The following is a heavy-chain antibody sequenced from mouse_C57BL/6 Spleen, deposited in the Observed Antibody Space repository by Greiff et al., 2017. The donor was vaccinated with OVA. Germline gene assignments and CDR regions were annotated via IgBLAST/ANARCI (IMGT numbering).Heavy chain of an antibody. D-gene: IGHD4-1*02. CDR2: IDPSDSYT. J-gene: IGHJ4*01. Sequence: QVQLQQPGAELVKPGASVKLSCKASGYTFTSYWMQWVKQRPGQGLEWIGEIDPSDSYTNYNQKFKGKATLTVDTSSSTAYMQLSSLTSEDSAVYDCARYNSYAMDYWGQGTSVTVSS. V-gene: IGHV1-50*01. CDR3: ARYNSYAMDY. CDR1: GYTFTSYW.